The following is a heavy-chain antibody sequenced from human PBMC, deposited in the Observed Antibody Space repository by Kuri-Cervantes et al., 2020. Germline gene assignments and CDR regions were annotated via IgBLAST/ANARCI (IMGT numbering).Heavy chain of an antibody. CDR1: GFTFSSYA. CDR2: ISYDGSNK. D-gene: IGHD2-8*02. J-gene: IGHJ4*02. Sequence: GESLKISCAASGFTFSSYAMHWVRQAPGKGLEWVAVISYDGSNKYYADSVKGRFTISRDNAKNSLYLQMNSLRAEDTAVYYCARGLLVVYAIDHWGQGTLVTVSS. V-gene: IGHV3-30-3*01. CDR3: ARGLLVVYAIDH.